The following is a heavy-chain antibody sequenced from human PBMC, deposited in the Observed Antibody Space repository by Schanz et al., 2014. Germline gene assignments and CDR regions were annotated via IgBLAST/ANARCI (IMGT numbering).Heavy chain of an antibody. CDR2: IYDSGNT. J-gene: IGHJ4*02. D-gene: IGHD3-10*01. V-gene: IGHV4-4*02. CDR1: GASVSSDNW. CDR3: ARGGQGFGEPHQRLFEY. Sequence: QVQLEESGAGLVKPSGTLSLTCAVSGASVSSDNWWNWVRQPPGKGLEWIGEIYDSGNTNYNPSLRSRVPMSEDDSKTQFPLQLTSVTAADTAVYYCARGGQGFGEPHQRLFEYWGPGTLVTVSS.